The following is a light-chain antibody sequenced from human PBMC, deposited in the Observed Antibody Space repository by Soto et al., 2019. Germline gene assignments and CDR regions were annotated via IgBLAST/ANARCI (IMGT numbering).Light chain of an antibody. Sequence: DIVMTQSPDSLAVSLGERASINCESSQSIFYSSNNKNYLAWYQQKPGQPPKLLIYWASTRESGVPDRFSGSASGTDFTLTISSLQAEDVAVYYCQQYFGTPWTFGQGTKVEIK. CDR2: WAS. CDR3: QQYFGTPWT. J-gene: IGKJ1*01. V-gene: IGKV4-1*01. CDR1: QSIFYSSNNKNY.